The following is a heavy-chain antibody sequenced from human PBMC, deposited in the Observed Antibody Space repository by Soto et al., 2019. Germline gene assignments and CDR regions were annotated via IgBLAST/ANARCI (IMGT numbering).Heavy chain of an antibody. J-gene: IGHJ4*02. CDR2: INHSGST. CDR1: GGSFSGYY. Sequence: QVQLQQWGAGLLKLSETLSLTCAVYGGSFSGYYWCWIRQPPGQGLEWIGEINHSGSTNYNPSLKSRVTSAVDTSKNQFSLSLRAVNAADTAVYYCARGVVYGYGAYYFDYWGQGSPVTVSS. V-gene: IGHV4-34*01. D-gene: IGHD5-18*01. CDR3: ARGVVYGYGAYYFDY.